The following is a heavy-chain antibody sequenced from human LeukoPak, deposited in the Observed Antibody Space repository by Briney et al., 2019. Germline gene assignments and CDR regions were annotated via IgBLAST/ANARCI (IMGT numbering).Heavy chain of an antibody. D-gene: IGHD6-13*01. CDR1: GGSFSGNY. J-gene: IGHJ4*02. CDR3: ASAGREAVGMGRHDY. V-gene: IGHV4-34*01. Sequence: SETLSLTCAVYGGSFSGNYWTLIRQTPGRGLEWIGESSPTGDITGYNPSLKGRATISVDSSKNQFSLKLTSATVADTAVYYCASAGREAVGMGRHDYWGQGTLVTVSS. CDR2: SSPTGDIT.